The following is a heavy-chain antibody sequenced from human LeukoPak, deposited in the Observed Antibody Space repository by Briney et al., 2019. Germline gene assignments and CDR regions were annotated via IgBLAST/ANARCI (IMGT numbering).Heavy chain of an antibody. D-gene: IGHD3-9*01. Sequence: PSETLSLTCTVSGGSISSYYWSWIRQPPGKGLEWIGYISYSGSTNFNPSLKSRVTLSVDTSKNQFSLKLSSVTAADTAVYYCARRSRYFDWLDYWGQGTLVTVSS. J-gene: IGHJ4*02. CDR2: ISYSGST. CDR3: ARRSRYFDWLDY. CDR1: GGSISSYY. V-gene: IGHV4-59*08.